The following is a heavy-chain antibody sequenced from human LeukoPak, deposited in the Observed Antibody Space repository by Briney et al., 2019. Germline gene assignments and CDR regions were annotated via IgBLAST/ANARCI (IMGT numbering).Heavy chain of an antibody. Sequence: PGGSLRLSCAASGITFSSHAMSWIRQAPGKGLEWVSLISGSGGHTYYGGSVKGRFTISRDNSKNRVYLQMNSLRPEDTAVYYCAKGGAATMRDGYNYYYYYMEVWGRGTTVTVSS. CDR1: GITFSSHA. V-gene: IGHV3-23*01. D-gene: IGHD5-24*01. J-gene: IGHJ6*03. CDR3: AKGGAATMRDGYNYYYYYMEV. CDR2: ISGSGGHT.